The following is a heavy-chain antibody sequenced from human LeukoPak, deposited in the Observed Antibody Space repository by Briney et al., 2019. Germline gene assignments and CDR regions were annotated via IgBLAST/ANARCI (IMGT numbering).Heavy chain of an antibody. J-gene: IGHJ5*02. CDR2: ISSSSSYI. D-gene: IGHD3-9*01. CDR1: GFTFCSYS. Sequence: PGGSLRLSCAASGFTFCSYSMNWVRQAPGKGLEWVSSISSSSSYIYYADSVKGRFTISRDNAKNSLYMQMNRLRAEDTAVYYCARTSYYDILTGPIRGWFDPWGQGTLVTVSS. V-gene: IGHV3-21*01. CDR3: ARTSYYDILTGPIRGWFDP.